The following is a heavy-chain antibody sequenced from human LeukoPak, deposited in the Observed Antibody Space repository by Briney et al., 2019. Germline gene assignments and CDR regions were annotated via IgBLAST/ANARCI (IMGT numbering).Heavy chain of an antibody. V-gene: IGHV1-46*01. CDR3: VRGLWFGKLLFAFDI. CDR2: INPTDGDT. CDR1: GYTFTKYY. D-gene: IGHD3-10*01. J-gene: IGHJ3*02. Sequence: ASVKVSCKTSGYTFTKYYIHWVRQAPGQGLEWMGIINPTDGDTNYAQEFQARVTMTRDMTTSTVFMELSSLTPEDTALYYCVRGLWFGKLLFAFDIWGQGTTVTVSS.